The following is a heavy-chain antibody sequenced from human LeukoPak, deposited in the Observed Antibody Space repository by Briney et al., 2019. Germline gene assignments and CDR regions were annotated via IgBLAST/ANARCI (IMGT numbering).Heavy chain of an antibody. V-gene: IGHV4-30-2*01. Sequence: SQTLSLTCAVPGGSISSGGYSWSWIRQPPGKGLEWIGYIYHSGSTYYNPSLKSRVTISVDRSKNQFSLKLSSVTAADTAVYYCARNIVATPGWAFDIWGQGTVVTVSS. CDR1: GGSISSGGYS. CDR3: ARNIVATPGWAFDI. CDR2: IYHSGST. D-gene: IGHD5-12*01. J-gene: IGHJ3*02.